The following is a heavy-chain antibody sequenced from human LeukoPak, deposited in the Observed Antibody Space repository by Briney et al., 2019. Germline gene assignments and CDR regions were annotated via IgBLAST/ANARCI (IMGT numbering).Heavy chain of an antibody. V-gene: IGHV4-61*02. CDR3: AREVGGYRYGYRPTEVSWYFDL. J-gene: IGHJ2*01. CDR1: GDSISSGNYY. CDR2: IYTSGST. D-gene: IGHD5-18*01. Sequence: SQTLSLTCTVSGDSISSGNYYWTWIRQPAGKGLEWIGRIYTSGSTNYNPSLKSRVTISVDTSKNQFSLKLNSVTAADTAVYYCAREVGGYRYGYRPTEVSWYFDLWGRGTLVTVSS.